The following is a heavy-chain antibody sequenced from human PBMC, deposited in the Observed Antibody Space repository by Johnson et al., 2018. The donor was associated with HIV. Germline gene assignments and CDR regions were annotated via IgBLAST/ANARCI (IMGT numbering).Heavy chain of an antibody. CDR3: TTGISWFGAITFDI. CDR2: IKSKSDGGTT. D-gene: IGHD3-10*01. CDR1: GFTFSNYG. J-gene: IGHJ3*02. V-gene: IGHV3-15*01. Sequence: VQLVESGGGVVQPGGSLRLSCAASGFTFSNYGMHWVRQAPGKVLEWVGRIKSKSDGGTTDSAAPVKGRFTISKDDSKNTLYLQMNSLKTEDTAVYYCTTGISWFGAITFDIWGQGTMVTVSS.